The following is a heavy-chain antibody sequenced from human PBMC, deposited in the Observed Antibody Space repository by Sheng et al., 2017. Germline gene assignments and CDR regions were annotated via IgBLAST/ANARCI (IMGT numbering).Heavy chain of an antibody. V-gene: IGHV1-69*11. J-gene: IGHJ4*02. CDR3: ARDLRGMSNHFDN. Sequence: QVHLVQSGPEVKKPGASVKVSCKASGDTFRSYVIAWVRQAPGQRLEWMGRIVVTLQKTHYAEKFQGRVAISADEGTNTAYMELISLTSDDTAVYYCARDLRGMSNHFDNWGQGTLVTVSS. CDR1: GDTFRSYV. CDR2: IVVTLQKT. D-gene: IGHD6-13*01.